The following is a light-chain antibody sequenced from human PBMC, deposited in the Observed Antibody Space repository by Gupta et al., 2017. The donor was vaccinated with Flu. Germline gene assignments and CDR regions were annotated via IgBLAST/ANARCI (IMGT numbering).Light chain of an antibody. V-gene: IGKV3-15*01. J-gene: IGKJ4*01. CDR2: DAS. Sequence: SADTLSVSPGERDTLSCRASQRDSSNLAWYRQKPGQDPRLLIYDASTRATAIPPRFSGSGSGTEFTLTISSLQSEDFALYFCQQYDDWPSFGGGTTVGIK. CDR3: QQYDDWPS. CDR1: QRDSSN.